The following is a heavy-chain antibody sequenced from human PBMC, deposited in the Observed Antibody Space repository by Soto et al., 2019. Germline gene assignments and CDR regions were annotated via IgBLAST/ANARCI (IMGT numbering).Heavy chain of an antibody. V-gene: IGHV3-30-3*01. J-gene: IGHJ4*02. CDR3: ARVHRPMYDDYSSQLYCLDD. Sequence: GGSLRLSCAASGVTFSSYAMHWVRQAPGKGLEWVAVISYDGSNKYYADSVKGRFTISRDNSKNTLYLQMNSLRAEDTAVYYCARVHRPMYDDYSSQLYCLDDSGQGSLVNVAS. CDR2: ISYDGSNK. CDR1: GVTFSSYA. D-gene: IGHD6-13*01.